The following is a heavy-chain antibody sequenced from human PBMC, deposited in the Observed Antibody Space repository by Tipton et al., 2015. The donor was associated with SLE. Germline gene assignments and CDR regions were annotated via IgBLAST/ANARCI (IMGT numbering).Heavy chain of an antibody. Sequence: TLSLTCTVSGGSISSSSYYWSWIRQPPGKGLEWIGYIYYSGSTNYNPSLKSRVTISVDTSKNQFSLKLSSVTAADTAVYYCATSQVPGGFQHWGQGTLVTVSS. J-gene: IGHJ1*01. D-gene: IGHD3-10*01. V-gene: IGHV4-61*05. CDR1: GGSISSSSYY. CDR3: ATSQVPGGFQH. CDR2: IYYSGST.